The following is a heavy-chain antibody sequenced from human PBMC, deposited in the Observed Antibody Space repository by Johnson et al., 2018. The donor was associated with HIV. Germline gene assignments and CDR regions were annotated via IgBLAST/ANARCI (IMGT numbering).Heavy chain of an antibody. CDR1: GFTFSDHW. CDR3: ARIVRMTTVVIGDAFDI. CDR2: INGDGSRT. D-gene: IGHD4-23*01. J-gene: IGHJ3*02. V-gene: IGHV3-74*01. Sequence: VQLVESGGGLVQPGGSLRLSCGASGFTFSDHWMQWVRQAPVKGLVWVSSINGDGSRTSYADSVKGRFTISRDNSKNTLYLQMNSLRAEDTAVYYCARIVRMTTVVIGDAFDIWGQGTKVTVSS.